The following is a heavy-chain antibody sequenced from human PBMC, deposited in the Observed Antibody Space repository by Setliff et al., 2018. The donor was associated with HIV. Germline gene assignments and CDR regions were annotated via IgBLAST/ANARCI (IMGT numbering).Heavy chain of an antibody. CDR1: GFTFSGYA. D-gene: IGHD4-17*01. CDR3: ARTRHDYGGYFDH. V-gene: IGHV3-30*04. CDR2: ISYDGSNK. J-gene: IGHJ4*02. Sequence: PGGSLRLSCAASGFTFSGYAMHWVRQAPGKGLEWVAVISYDGSNKYYADSVKGRFTISRDNSKNTLYLRMNSLRAEDMAVYYCARTRHDYGGYFDHWGQGTLVTVSS.